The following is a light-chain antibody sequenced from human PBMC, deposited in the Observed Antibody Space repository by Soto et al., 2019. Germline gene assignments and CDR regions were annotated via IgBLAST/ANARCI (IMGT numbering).Light chain of an antibody. CDR2: AES. J-gene: IGKJ1*01. CDR1: QSISSY. Sequence: IHMTESPWSLAASVCGTGTITCRASQSISSYLNWYQQKTGKAPKLLIYAESTLQSGVTSRFSGSRSGRDFTITISSLQPEDFATYYCQQSYSTPPTFGQGTKVDIK. CDR3: QQSYSTPPT. V-gene: IGKV1-39*01.